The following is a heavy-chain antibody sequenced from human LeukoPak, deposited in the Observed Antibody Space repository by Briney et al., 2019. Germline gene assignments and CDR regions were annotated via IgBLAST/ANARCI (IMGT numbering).Heavy chain of an antibody. Sequence: GGSLRLSCAASGFTFSSYAMSWVRQAPGKGLEWVSAISGSGGSTYYADSVKGRFTISRDNSKNTLYLQMNSLRAEDTAVYYCAKGRYCSGGSCYSSYYYYGMDVWGQGTTVTVSS. CDR1: GFTFSSYA. V-gene: IGHV3-23*01. D-gene: IGHD2-15*01. J-gene: IGHJ6*02. CDR3: AKGRYCSGGSCYSSYYYYGMDV. CDR2: ISGSGGST.